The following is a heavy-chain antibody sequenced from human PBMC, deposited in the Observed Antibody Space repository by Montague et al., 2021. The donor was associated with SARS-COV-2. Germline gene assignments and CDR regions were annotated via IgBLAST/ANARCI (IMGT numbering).Heavy chain of an antibody. CDR1: GGSISSYY. J-gene: IGHJ6*02. CDR2: IYYSGST. Sequence: SETLSLTCTVSGGSISSYYWSWIRQPPGKGLEWIGYIYYSGSTNYNPSLKSRVTISVDTSKNQFSLKPSSVTAADTAVYYCARAIGSMYSSGWYYYYYGMDVWGQGTTVTVSS. CDR3: ARAIGSMYSSGWYYYYYGMDV. V-gene: IGHV4-59*01. D-gene: IGHD6-19*01.